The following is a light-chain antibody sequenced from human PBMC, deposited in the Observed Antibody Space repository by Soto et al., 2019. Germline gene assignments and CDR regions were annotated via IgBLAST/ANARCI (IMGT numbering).Light chain of an antibody. CDR2: DVS. V-gene: IGLV2-14*01. CDR3: SSYRSSSTSYV. Sequence: QSALTQPASVSGSPGQSITISCTGTSSDVGGSNYVSWYQQHPGTAPKLMIYDVSNRPSGISNRFSGSKSGNTASLTISGLQAEDEADYYCSSYRSSSTSYVFGTGTQLTVL. CDR1: SSDVGGSNY. J-gene: IGLJ1*01.